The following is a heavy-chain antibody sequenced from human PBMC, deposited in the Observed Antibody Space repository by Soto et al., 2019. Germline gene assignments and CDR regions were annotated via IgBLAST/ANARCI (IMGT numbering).Heavy chain of an antibody. CDR3: ARPHYDSNTFYSFFDY. J-gene: IGHJ4*02. Sequence: SETLSLTCAVYDTSFSGYYWSWIRQPPGKGLEWIGEIFLGGSTDYSPSLKSRVTISVDTSKNQFSLELSSVTAADTAVYYCARPHYDSNTFYSFFDYWGQGTLVTVSS. CDR2: IFLGGST. CDR1: DTSFSGYY. D-gene: IGHD3-22*01. V-gene: IGHV4-34*12.